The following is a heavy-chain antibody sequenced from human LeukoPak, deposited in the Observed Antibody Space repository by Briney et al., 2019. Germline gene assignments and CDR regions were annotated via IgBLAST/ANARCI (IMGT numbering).Heavy chain of an antibody. Sequence: ASVKVSCKASGYTFTGYYMHWVRQAPGQGLEWMGWINPNSGGTNYAQKFQGRVTMTRDTSISIAYMELSRLRSDDTAVYYCARDPTRLGELSLPDYWGQGTLVTVSS. D-gene: IGHD3-16*02. V-gene: IGHV1-2*02. CDR3: ARDPTRLGELSLPDY. J-gene: IGHJ4*02. CDR2: INPNSGGT. CDR1: GYTFTGYY.